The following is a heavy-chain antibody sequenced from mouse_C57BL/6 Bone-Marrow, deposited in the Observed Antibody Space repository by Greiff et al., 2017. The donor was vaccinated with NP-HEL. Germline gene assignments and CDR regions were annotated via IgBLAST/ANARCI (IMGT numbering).Heavy chain of an antibody. V-gene: IGHV1-82*01. J-gene: IGHJ1*03. CDR2: IYPGDGDT. CDR3: AREHYYGSSYVYWYFDV. D-gene: IGHD1-1*01. Sequence: QVQLQQSGPELVKPGASVKISCKASGYAFSSSWMNWVKQRPGKGLEWIGRIYPGDGDTNYNGKFKGKATLTADKSSSTAYMQLSSLTSEDSAVYFCAREHYYGSSYVYWYFDVWGTGTTVTVSS. CDR1: GYAFSSSW.